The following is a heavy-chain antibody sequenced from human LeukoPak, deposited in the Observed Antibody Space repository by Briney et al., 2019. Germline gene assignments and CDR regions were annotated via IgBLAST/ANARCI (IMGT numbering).Heavy chain of an antibody. V-gene: IGHV1-18*01. CDR3: ARAYCGGDCYSDFDY. CDR2: INPNSGGT. Sequence: ASVKVSCKASGYTFTSYGISWVRQAPGQGLEWMGWINPNSGGTNYAQKLQGRVTMTTDTSTSTAYMELRSLRSDDTAVYYCARAYCGGDCYSDFDYWGQGTLVTVSS. J-gene: IGHJ4*02. CDR1: GYTFTSYG. D-gene: IGHD2-21*02.